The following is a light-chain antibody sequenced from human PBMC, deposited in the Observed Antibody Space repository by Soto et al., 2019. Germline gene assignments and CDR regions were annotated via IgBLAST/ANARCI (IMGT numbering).Light chain of an antibody. CDR1: QSVSSD. J-gene: IGKJ4*01. V-gene: IGKV3-15*01. CDR3: QQYNNWPFT. Sequence: EIVMTQSPPTLSVSPGARATLSCRASQSVSSDLAWYQQKPGQAPRLLIYGAITAPTGIPARFSGSGSGTEFTLTISSLQSEDFAVYFCQQYNNWPFTFGGGTKVELK. CDR2: GAI.